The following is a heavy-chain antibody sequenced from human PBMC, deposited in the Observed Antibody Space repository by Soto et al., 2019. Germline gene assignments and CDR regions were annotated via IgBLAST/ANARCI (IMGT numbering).Heavy chain of an antibody. D-gene: IGHD1-26*01. J-gene: IGHJ4*02. CDR2: ISYDGSNT. Sequence: VQLVESGGGMVQPGRSLRLSCAASGFTFSSYGMHWVRQAPGKGQEWVAIISYDGSNTYYADSVKGRFTISRDNSKNTLYLQMNSLRAEDTSVYYCAKEGGLSGSYYISSSYYFDYWGQGTLVTVSS. CDR3: AKEGGLSGSYYISSSYYFDY. V-gene: IGHV3-30*18. CDR1: GFTFSSYG.